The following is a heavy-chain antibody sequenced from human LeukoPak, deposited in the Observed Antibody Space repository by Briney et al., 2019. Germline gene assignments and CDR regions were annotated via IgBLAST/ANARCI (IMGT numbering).Heavy chain of an antibody. V-gene: IGHV4-34*12. J-gene: IGHJ4*02. CDR3: ARGLASGYPPIPFDY. CDR2: IIDTGST. CDR1: GESFSGYY. Sequence: SETLSLTCVVYGESFSGYYWAWIRQPPGKGLEWIGEIIDTGSTKYNSSLKSRVTISVDTSKNEFSLNLTSVTAADTAIYYCARGLASGYPPIPFDYWGQGTLVTVSS. D-gene: IGHD3-3*01.